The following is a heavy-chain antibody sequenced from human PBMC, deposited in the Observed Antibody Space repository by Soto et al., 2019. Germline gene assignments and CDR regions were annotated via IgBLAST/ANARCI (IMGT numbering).Heavy chain of an antibody. CDR2: INHSGST. V-gene: IGHV4-34*01. CDR3: ARGQWLVSFRRFDY. CDR1: GGSFSGYY. J-gene: IGHJ4*02. D-gene: IGHD6-19*01. Sequence: SETLSLTCAVYGGSFSGYYWSWIRQPPGKGLEWIGEINHSGSTNYNPSLKSRVTISVDTSKNQFSLKLSSVTAADTAVYYCARGQWLVSFRRFDYWGQGTLVTVSS.